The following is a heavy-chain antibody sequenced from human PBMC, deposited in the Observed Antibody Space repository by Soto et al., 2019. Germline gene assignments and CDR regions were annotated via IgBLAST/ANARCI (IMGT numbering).Heavy chain of an antibody. J-gene: IGHJ4*02. Sequence: EVQLVESGGGLVQPGGSLRLSCAASGFPFSRYWMSWVRQAPGKGLEWVANIKQDGSDKYYVDSVKGRFTISRDNAKNSLYLQMNSLRADDTAMYYCARETYGDYFDYWGQGTLVTVSS. CDR2: IKQDGSDK. V-gene: IGHV3-7*04. CDR1: GFPFSRYW. D-gene: IGHD3-10*01. CDR3: ARETYGDYFDY.